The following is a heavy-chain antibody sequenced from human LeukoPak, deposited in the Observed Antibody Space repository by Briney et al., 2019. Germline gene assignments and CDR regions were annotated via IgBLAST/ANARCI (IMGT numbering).Heavy chain of an antibody. CDR3: ARTLDTYYLSGLDN. CDR1: GYTFTGYY. V-gene: IGHV1-2*02. Sequence: ASVTVSCKTAGYTFTGYYIHWVRQAPGQGPEWMGWINPNSGGTNFAQKFQGRVTVTRDTSITTAYMDLSSLRSDDTAVYYCARTLDTYYLSGLDNWGPGTLVTVSS. J-gene: IGHJ4*02. D-gene: IGHD3-10*01. CDR2: INPNSGGT.